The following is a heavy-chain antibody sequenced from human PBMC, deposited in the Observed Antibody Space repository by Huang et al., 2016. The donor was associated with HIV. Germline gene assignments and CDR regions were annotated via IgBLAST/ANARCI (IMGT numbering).Heavy chain of an antibody. J-gene: IGHJ5*02. CDR1: GDSISRGGYL. Sequence: QVQLQESGTGPVKPSQTLSLTCTVSGDSISRGGYLWSWIRQSPGKGLEWIGSIYYTGTTSYNPSLRSRVTMSVDTSKNQFSLRLTSVTAEDTAVYYCARDRITQCNGGRCYSDWSDPWGQGTLVIVSS. V-gene: IGHV4-30-4*08. CDR3: ARDRITQCNGGRCYSDWSDP. D-gene: IGHD2-15*01. CDR2: IYYTGTT.